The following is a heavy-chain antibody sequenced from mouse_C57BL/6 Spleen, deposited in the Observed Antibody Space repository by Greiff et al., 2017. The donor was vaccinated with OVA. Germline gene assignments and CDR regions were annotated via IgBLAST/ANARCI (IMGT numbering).Heavy chain of an antibody. CDR2: ISYSGST. CDR3: ARGTGTLFDY. D-gene: IGHD4-1*01. V-gene: IGHV3-1*01. J-gene: IGHJ2*01. CDR1: GYSITSGYD. Sequence: VQLQQSGPGMVKPSQSLSLTCTVTGYSITSGYDWHWIRHFPGNKLEWMGYISYSGSTNYNPSLKSRITITHDTSKNHFFLKLNSVSTEVTATYYCARGTGTLFDYWGQGTTLTVSS.